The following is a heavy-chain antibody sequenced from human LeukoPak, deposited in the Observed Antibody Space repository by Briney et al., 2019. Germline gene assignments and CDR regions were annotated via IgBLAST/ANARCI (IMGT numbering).Heavy chain of an antibody. J-gene: IGHJ4*02. CDR3: ARVRITIFGVVIIGGEFDY. CDR1: GGSISSYY. Sequence: SETLSLTCTVSGGSISSYYWSWIRQPAGKGLEWIGRIYTSGSTNYNPSLKSRVTMSVDTSKNQFSLKLSSVTAADTAVYYCARVRITIFGVVIIGGEFDYWGQGTLVTVSS. CDR2: IYTSGST. V-gene: IGHV4-4*07. D-gene: IGHD3-3*01.